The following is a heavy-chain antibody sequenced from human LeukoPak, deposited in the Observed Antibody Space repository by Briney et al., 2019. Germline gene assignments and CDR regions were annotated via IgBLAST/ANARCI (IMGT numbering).Heavy chain of an antibody. CDR3: AMVVGGSYYYYYGMDV. CDR2: ISGSGGST. V-gene: IGHV3-23*01. CDR1: GFTFSSYA. J-gene: IGHJ6*02. Sequence: GGSLRLSCAASGFTFSSYAMSWVRQAPGKGLEWVSAISGSGGSTYYADSVKGRFTISRDNSKNTLYLQMNSLRAEDTAVYYRAMVVGGSYYYYYGMDVWGQGTTVTVSS. D-gene: IGHD3-16*01.